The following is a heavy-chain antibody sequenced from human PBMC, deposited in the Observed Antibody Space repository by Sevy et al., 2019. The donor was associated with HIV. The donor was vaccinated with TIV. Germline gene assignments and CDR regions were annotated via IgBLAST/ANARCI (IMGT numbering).Heavy chain of an antibody. V-gene: IGHV3-48*04. J-gene: IGHJ5*02. Sequence: GESLKISCAASGFTFSSYWMSWVRQAPGKGLEWVSYISTSTSTTTIYYADSVKGRFTISRDNAKNSIYLQMNSLRVDDTAVYYCARAAGWFDAWGQGTLVTVSS. CDR2: ISTSTSTTTI. CDR1: GFTFSSYW. CDR3: ARAAGWFDA.